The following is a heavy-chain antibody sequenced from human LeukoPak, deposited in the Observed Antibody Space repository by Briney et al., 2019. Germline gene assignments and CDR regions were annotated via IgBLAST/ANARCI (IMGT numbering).Heavy chain of an antibody. CDR3: ARTYGDYARGPYDY. J-gene: IGHJ4*02. CDR1: GYSISSGYY. Sequence: SETLSLTCAVSGYSISSGYYWGWIRQPPGKGLEWIGSIYHSGSTYYSPSLKSRVTISVDTSKNQFSLKLSSVTAADTAVYYCARTYGDYARGPYDYWGQGTLVTVSS. D-gene: IGHD4-17*01. V-gene: IGHV4-38-2*01. CDR2: IYHSGST.